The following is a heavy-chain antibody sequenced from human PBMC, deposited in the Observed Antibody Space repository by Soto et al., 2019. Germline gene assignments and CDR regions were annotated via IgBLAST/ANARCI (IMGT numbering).Heavy chain of an antibody. J-gene: IGHJ5*02. CDR2: ISSSSYT. CDR3: ARDLTFGSAAGPNWFDP. D-gene: IGHD6-13*01. Sequence: GGSLRLSCAASGFTFSDYYMSWIRQAPGKGLEWVSYISSSSYTNYADSVKGRFTISRDNAKNSLYLQMNSLRAEDTAVYYCARDLTFGSAAGPNWFDPWGQGTLVTVSS. V-gene: IGHV3-11*06. CDR1: GFTFSDYY.